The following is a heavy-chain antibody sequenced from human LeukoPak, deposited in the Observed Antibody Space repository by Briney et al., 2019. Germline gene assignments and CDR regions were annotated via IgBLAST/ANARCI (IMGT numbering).Heavy chain of an antibody. CDR3: AKDLPGGAIEHDAFDI. Sequence: GGSLRLSCAASGFTFSSYGMNWVRQAPGKGLEWVAVISYDGSNKYYADSVKGRFTISRDNSKNTLYLQMNSLRAEDTAVYYCAKDLPGGAIEHDAFDIWGQGTMVTVSS. J-gene: IGHJ3*02. D-gene: IGHD3-16*01. CDR1: GFTFSSYG. CDR2: ISYDGSNK. V-gene: IGHV3-30*18.